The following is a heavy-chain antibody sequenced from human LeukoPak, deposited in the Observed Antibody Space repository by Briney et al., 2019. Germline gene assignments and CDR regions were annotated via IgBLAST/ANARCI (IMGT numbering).Heavy chain of an antibody. CDR1: GFALSSHW. Sequence: AGGSLRLSCAASGFALSSHWMTWVRQVPGRGPEWVANGNRDGSETYYLDSVKGRFTISKDNAKNSLYLQMNSLRAEDTALYHCARNNAMDVWGQGTTVIVSS. J-gene: IGHJ6*02. D-gene: IGHD2-8*01. V-gene: IGHV3-7*03. CDR3: ARNNAMDV. CDR2: GNRDGSET.